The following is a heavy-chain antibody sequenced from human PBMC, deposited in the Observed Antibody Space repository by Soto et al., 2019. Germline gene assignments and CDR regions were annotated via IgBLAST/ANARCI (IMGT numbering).Heavy chain of an antibody. CDR3: ARESGYTMNLDY. CDR2: IYYSGRT. CDR1: GGSISSYY. V-gene: IGHV4-59*01. D-gene: IGHD3-22*01. Sequence: SETLSLTCTVSGGSISSYYWSWIRQPPGKGLEWIGYIYYSGRTNYNPSLKSRVTISVDTSKNQFSLKLSSVTAADTAVYYCARESGYTMNLDYWGQGTLVTVSS. J-gene: IGHJ4*02.